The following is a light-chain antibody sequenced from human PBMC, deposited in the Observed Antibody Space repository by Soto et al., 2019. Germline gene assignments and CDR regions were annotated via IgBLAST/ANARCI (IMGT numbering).Light chain of an antibody. V-gene: IGKV3-15*01. J-gene: IGKJ4*01. CDR1: QSVSSS. CDR2: DTS. Sequence: EIVLTQSPATLSLSPGEIATLSCRASQSVSSSLAWYQQKPGQAPRLLLYDTSTRATGVPARFSGSRSGTEFTLTINSLQSEDFAVYYCQRYNNWPLTFGGGTKVDIK. CDR3: QRYNNWPLT.